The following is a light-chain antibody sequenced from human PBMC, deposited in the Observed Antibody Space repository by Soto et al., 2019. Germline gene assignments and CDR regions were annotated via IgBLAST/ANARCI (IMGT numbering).Light chain of an antibody. Sequence: QSVLTQPASVSGSPGQSITIPCTGTSSDIGGYNYVSWYQQHPGKAPKLMIFDVSYRPSGISDRFSGSKSGNTASLTISGLKPEDEADYYCSSYGASSTLFGGGTKVTVL. J-gene: IGLJ2*01. CDR1: SSDIGGYNY. CDR2: DVS. CDR3: SSYGASSTL. V-gene: IGLV2-14*03.